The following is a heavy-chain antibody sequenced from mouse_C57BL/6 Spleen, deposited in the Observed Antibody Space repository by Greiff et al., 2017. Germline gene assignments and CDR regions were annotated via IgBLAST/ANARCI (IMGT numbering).Heavy chain of an antibody. V-gene: IGHV1-62-2*01. J-gene: IGHJ3*01. Sequence: QVQLQQSGAELVKPGASVKLSCKASGFTFTEYTIQWVKQRSGQGLEWIGWFYPGSGRIKYNEKFKDKAALTGDKSCSIVYMEISRLTSEDSAVYFCARHEGLLGSFAYWGQGTLVSVCA. D-gene: IGHD2-3*01. CDR1: GFTFTEYT. CDR2: FYPGSGRI. CDR3: ARHEGLLGSFAY.